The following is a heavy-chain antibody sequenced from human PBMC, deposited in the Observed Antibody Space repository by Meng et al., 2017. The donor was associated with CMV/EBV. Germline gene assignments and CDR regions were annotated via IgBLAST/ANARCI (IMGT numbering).Heavy chain of an antibody. D-gene: IGHD2-2*01. CDR2: ISSSGSTI. J-gene: IGHJ6*02. CDR1: GFTFSDYY. Sequence: GESLKISCAASGFTFSDYYMSWIRQAPGKGLEWVSYISSSGSTIYYADSVKGRFTISRDNAKNSLYLQMNSLRAEDTAVYYCARDLIVVVPAAEAWYYYGMDVWGQGTTVTVSS. CDR3: ARDLIVVVPAAEAWYYYGMDV. V-gene: IGHV3-11*04.